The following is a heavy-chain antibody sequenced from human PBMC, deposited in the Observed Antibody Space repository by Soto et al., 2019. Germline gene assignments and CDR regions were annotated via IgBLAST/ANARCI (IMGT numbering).Heavy chain of an antibody. Sequence: GGSLRLSCTASGFTFGDYAMSWFRQAPGKGLEWVGFIRSKAYGGTTEYAASVKGRFTISRDDSKSIAYLQMNSLKTEDTAVYYCTVYPMIVVAPDAFDIWGQGTMVTVSS. V-gene: IGHV3-49*03. CDR3: TVYPMIVVAPDAFDI. D-gene: IGHD3-22*01. CDR1: GFTFGDYA. CDR2: IRSKAYGGTT. J-gene: IGHJ3*02.